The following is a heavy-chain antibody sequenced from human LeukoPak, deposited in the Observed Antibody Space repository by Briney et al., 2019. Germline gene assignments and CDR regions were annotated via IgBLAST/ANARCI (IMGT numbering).Heavy chain of an antibody. V-gene: IGHV4-59*08. D-gene: IGHD6-6*01. Sequence: ASETLSLTCTVSGGSISAYYWSWIRQPPGKGLEWIGYIYYSGSTKTNYDPSLKSRVTMSIDTSRNQFSLKLSSLTAADTAVYYCARLRHIEYSSSTQYWYFDLWGRGTLVTVSS. CDR2: IYYSGSTKT. J-gene: IGHJ2*01. CDR1: GGSISAYY. CDR3: ARLRHIEYSSSTQYWYFDL.